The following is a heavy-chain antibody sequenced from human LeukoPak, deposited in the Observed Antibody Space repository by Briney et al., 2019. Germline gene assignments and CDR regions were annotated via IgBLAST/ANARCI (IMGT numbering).Heavy chain of an antibody. CDR3: ARESGSGSYYEGFDY. V-gene: IGHV3-21*06. D-gene: IGHD1-26*01. CDR2: IDSTSASI. J-gene: IGHJ4*02. CDR1: GFTFTTYS. Sequence: KPGGSLRLSCAASGFTFTTYSMNWVRQAPGKGLEWLSSIDSTSASIYYAAFVKGRFIISRDNAKNSLYLQMNSLRAEDTAVYYCARESGSGSYYEGFDYWGQGTLVTVSS.